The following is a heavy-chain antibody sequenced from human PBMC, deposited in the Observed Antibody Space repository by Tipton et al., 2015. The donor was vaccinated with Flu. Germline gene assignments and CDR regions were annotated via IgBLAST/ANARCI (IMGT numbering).Heavy chain of an antibody. V-gene: IGHV4-59*01. CDR2: IYYSGST. CDR3: ATEYREGSNRYCFDY. D-gene: IGHD4-23*01. CDR1: GGPISGYY. J-gene: IGHJ4*02. Sequence: TLSLTCTVSGGPISGYYWTWIRQPPGKGLEWIGYIYYSGSTNYNPSLKSRVTISVDTSKNQFSLKLSTVTAADTAVYYCATEYREGSNRYCFDYLGQRTLVTVSA.